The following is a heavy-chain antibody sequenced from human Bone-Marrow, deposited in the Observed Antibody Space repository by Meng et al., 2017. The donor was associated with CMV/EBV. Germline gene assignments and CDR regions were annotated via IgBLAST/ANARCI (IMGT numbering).Heavy chain of an antibody. CDR3: ARDLYDILTGYYTTRGWFDP. V-gene: IGHV1-46*01. CDR1: GYTFTSYY. J-gene: IGHJ5*02. Sequence: ASVKVSCKASGYTFTSYYMHWVRQAPGQGLEWMGIINPSGGSTSYAQKFQGRVTMTRDTSISTAYMELSRLRSDDTAVYYCARDLYDILTGYYTTRGWFDPWGQGTLVTVSS. D-gene: IGHD3-9*01. CDR2: INPSGGST.